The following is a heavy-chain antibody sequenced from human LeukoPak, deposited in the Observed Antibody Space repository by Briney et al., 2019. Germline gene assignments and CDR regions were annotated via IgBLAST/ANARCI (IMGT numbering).Heavy chain of an antibody. V-gene: IGHV4-59*12. CDR2: IYYSGST. D-gene: IGHD4-23*01. Sequence: KSSETLSLTCTVSGGSISSYYWSWIRQPPGKGLEWIGYIYYSGSTNYNPSLKSRVTISIDTSKNQFSLKLSSVTAADTAVYYCARAPFIQSDFGGTFDYWGQGALVTVSS. CDR1: GGSISSYY. CDR3: ARAPFIQSDFGGTFDY. J-gene: IGHJ4*02.